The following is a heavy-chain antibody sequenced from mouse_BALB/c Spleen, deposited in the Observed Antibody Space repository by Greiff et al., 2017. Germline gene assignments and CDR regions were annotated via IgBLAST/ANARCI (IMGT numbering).Heavy chain of an antibody. J-gene: IGHJ3*01. Sequence: EVKLMDSGGGLVQPGGSRKLSCAASGFTFSSFGMHWVRQAPEKGLEWVAYISSGSSTIYYADTVKGRFTISRDNPKNTLFLQMTSLRSEDTAMYYCARSGIYYDAWFAYWGQGTLVTVSA. CDR2: ISSGSSTI. CDR1: GFTFSSFG. V-gene: IGHV5-17*02. CDR3: ARSGIYYDAWFAY. D-gene: IGHD2-4*01.